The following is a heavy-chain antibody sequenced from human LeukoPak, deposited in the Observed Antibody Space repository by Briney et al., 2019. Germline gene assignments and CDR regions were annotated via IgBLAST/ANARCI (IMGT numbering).Heavy chain of an antibody. D-gene: IGHD4-23*01. V-gene: IGHV3-23*01. CDR1: GFTFSSYA. CDR2: ISGDTP. Sequence: PGGSLRLSCTASGFTFSSYAMSWVRQAPGKGLKWVSSISGDTPYYADSVKGLFTISRDNSKNTLYLQMNSLSAEDTAVYYCAKLRWPQTGRYYFDYWGQGTLVTVSS. CDR3: AKLRWPQTGRYYFDY. J-gene: IGHJ4*02.